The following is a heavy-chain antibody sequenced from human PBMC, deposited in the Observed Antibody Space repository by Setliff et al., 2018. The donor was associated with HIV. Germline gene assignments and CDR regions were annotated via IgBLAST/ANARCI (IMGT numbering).Heavy chain of an antibody. CDR3: ASSNWQLVADH. J-gene: IGHJ5*02. V-gene: IGHV1-46*01. Sequence: ASVKVSCKASGYTFTDYYLHWVRQAPGQGPEWMGLINPNGGSTIYAQKFEDRLTVTSDTATTTLYMEPRSLRFDDTAMYYCASSNWQLVADHWGQGTPVT. CDR2: INPNGGST. D-gene: IGHD6-13*01. CDR1: GYTFTDYY.